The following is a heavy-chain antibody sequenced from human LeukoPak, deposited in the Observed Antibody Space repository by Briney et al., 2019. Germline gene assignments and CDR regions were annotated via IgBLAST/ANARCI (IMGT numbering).Heavy chain of an antibody. J-gene: IGHJ4*02. CDR2: MNPNSGNT. CDR1: GYTFTSYD. D-gene: IGHD3-3*01. Sequence: ASVKVSCKASGYTFTSYDINWVRQATGQGLEWMGWMNPNSGNTGYAQKFQGRVTMTRNTSISTAYMELSSLRSEDTAVYYCATYRALRFLEWLFWGQGTLVTVSS. V-gene: IGHV1-8*01. CDR3: ATYRALRFLEWLF.